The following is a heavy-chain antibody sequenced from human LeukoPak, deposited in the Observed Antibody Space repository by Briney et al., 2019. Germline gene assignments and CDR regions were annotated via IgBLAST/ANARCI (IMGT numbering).Heavy chain of an antibody. CDR1: GFTLSSYN. J-gene: IGHJ4*02. CDR3: ARDRIAYSSGWDATDY. V-gene: IGHV3-21*01. Sequence: PGGSLRLSCTASGFTLSSYNINWVRQAPGKGLEWVSSISSTGNSIYYADSVKGRFTISRDNAKNSLYLQMNSLRAEDTAVYYCARDRIAYSSGWDATDYWGQGTLVTVSS. CDR2: ISSTGNSI. D-gene: IGHD6-19*01.